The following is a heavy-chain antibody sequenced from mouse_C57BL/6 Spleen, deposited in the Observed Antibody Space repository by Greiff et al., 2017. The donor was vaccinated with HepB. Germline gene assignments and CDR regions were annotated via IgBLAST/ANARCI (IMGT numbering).Heavy chain of an antibody. J-gene: IGHJ2*01. CDR2: IDPETGGT. D-gene: IGHD1-1*01. V-gene: IGHV1-15*01. CDR1: GYTFTDYE. CDR3: TRNEVVVDY. Sequence: QVQLKQSGAELVRPGASVTLSCKASGYTFTDYEMHWVKQTPVHGLEWIGAIDPETGGTAYNQKFKGKAILTADKSSSTAYMELRSLTSEDSAVYYCTRNEVVVDYWGQGTTLTVSS.